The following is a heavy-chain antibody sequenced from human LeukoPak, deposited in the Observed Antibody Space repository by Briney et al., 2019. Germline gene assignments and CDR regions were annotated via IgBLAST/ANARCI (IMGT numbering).Heavy chain of an antibody. CDR2: ISGSGGST. Sequence: PGGSLRLSCAVSGFTFSNYAMSWVRQAPGKGLEWVSGISGSGGSTNYADSVEGRFTISRDNSKNTLYLQMNSLRAEDTAVYYCAKDRSGGSGSYSTFDYWGQGTLVTVSS. D-gene: IGHD3-10*01. CDR3: AKDRSGGSGSYSTFDY. V-gene: IGHV3-23*01. J-gene: IGHJ4*02. CDR1: GFTFSNYA.